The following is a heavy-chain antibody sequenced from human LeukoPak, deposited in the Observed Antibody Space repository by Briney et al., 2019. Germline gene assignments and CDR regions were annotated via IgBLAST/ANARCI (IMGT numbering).Heavy chain of an antibody. Sequence: GGSLRLSCAASGFTFDDYGMSWVRQAPGKGLEWVSGINWNGGSTGYADSVKGRFTISRDNAKNSLYLQMNSLRAEDTALYYXXXXXGSSGDDAFDIWGQGTMVTVSS. CDR1: GFTFDDYG. CDR3: XXXXGSSGDDAFDI. CDR2: INWNGGST. D-gene: IGHD6-19*01. J-gene: IGHJ3*02. V-gene: IGHV3-20*04.